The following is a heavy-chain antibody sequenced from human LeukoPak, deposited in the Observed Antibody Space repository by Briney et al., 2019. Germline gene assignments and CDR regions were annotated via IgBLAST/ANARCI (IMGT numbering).Heavy chain of an antibody. V-gene: IGHV1-24*01. D-gene: IGHD1-26*01. CDR1: EYTLTELS. CDR3: AADRGDYSGSYWTAFDI. J-gene: IGHJ3*02. Sequence: GASVKVSCKVSEYTLTELSMHWVRQAPGKGLEWLGGFDPEDGEIIHAQKFQGRVTMSDDTSTGTAYMELGSLRSDDTAVYYCAADRGDYSGSYWTAFDIWGQGTMVTVSS. CDR2: FDPEDGEI.